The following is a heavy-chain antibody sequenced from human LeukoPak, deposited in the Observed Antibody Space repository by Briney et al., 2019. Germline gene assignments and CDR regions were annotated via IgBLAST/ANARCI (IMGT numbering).Heavy chain of an antibody. CDR1: GFTVSNNY. J-gene: IGHJ3*02. CDR2: INHIGIT. Sequence: GSLRLSCAASGFTVSNNYMNWVRQPPGKGLEWIGEINHIGITKYSPSLKSRVTISVDTSKTQFSLKLTSVTAADTTVYYCARGDYGEVRAFDIWGQGTMVTVAS. CDR3: ARGDYGEVRAFDI. D-gene: IGHD4-17*01. V-gene: IGHV4-34*01.